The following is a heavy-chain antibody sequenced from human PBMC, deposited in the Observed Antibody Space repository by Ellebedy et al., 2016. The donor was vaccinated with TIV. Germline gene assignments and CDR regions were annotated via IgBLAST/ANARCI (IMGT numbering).Heavy chain of an antibody. CDR1: GIVFSGYS. D-gene: IGHD3-3*01. J-gene: IGHJ4*02. Sequence: LSLTCEGSGIVFSGYSMNWVRQAPGKGLEWVSSISDSSRYIFYADSVRGRFTISRDNAKNSLHLQMNSLRVEDTAVYYCSRVYGSGQSDYWGQGTLVTVSS. CDR3: SRVYGSGQSDY. CDR2: ISDSSRYI. V-gene: IGHV3-21*06.